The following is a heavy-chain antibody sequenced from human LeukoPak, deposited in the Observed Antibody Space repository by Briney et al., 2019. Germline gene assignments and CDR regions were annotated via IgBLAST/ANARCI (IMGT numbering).Heavy chain of an antibody. CDR2: IKEDGSEN. D-gene: IGHD3-16*02. J-gene: IGHJ3*01. V-gene: IGHV3-7*01. CDR3: ARDDTYYDHVWGSYRYPSDAFDV. CDR1: GFTFSNYW. Sequence: PGGSLRLSCAASGFTFSNYWMSWVRQAPGKGLEWVANIKEDGSENYYVDSVKGRFTISRDNAKNSLYLQMNSLRAEDTAVYYCARDDTYYDHVWGSYRYPSDAFDVWGQGTLVTVSS.